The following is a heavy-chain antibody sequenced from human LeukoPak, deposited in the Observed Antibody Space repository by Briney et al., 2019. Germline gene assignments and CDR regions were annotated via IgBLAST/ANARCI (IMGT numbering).Heavy chain of an antibody. CDR1: GFTFSSYS. D-gene: IGHD1-26*01. CDR2: ISSGSSYI. J-gene: IGHJ5*02. Sequence: GGSLRLSCAASGFTFSSYSMNWVRQAPGKGLEWVSSISSGSSYIYYADSVRGRFTMSRDNAKNSLYLQMNSLRVEDTAVYHCARVTEWEVGGYWFDPWGQGTLVTV. V-gene: IGHV3-21*01. CDR3: ARVTEWEVGGYWFDP.